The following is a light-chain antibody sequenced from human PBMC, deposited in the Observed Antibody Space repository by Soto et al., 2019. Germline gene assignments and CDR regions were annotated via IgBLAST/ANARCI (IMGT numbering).Light chain of an antibody. CDR1: QDIKNY. CDR2: EAS. Sequence: DIQMTQSPSSLSASVGDRVTITCQASQDIKNYLNWYKQKPGKARKLLIYEASNLETGVPSRFSGSGSGRTFPFSISSLQPEYIATYYCQQCDDFIPFGGGTRIEIK. J-gene: IGKJ4*01. V-gene: IGKV1-33*01. CDR3: QQCDDFIP.